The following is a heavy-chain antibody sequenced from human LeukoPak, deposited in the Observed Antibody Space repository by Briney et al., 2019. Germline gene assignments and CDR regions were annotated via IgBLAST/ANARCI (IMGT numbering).Heavy chain of an antibody. V-gene: IGHV3-23*01. CDR2: ISGSGTST. J-gene: IGHJ4*02. CDR1: GFTLSTNA. CDR3: AKDVGKWESLHFFDY. D-gene: IGHD1-26*01. Sequence: GGSLRLSCLTSGFTLSTNAMSWVRQAPGKGLEWISGISGSGTSTYYADSVKGRFTISRDDSRNTLYLQMNSLRGDDTAVYYCAKDVGKWESLHFFDYWGQGTLVTVSS.